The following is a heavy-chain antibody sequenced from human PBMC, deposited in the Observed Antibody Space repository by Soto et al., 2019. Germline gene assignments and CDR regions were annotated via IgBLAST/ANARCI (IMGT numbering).Heavy chain of an antibody. J-gene: IGHJ6*02. V-gene: IGHV4-4*07. CDR2: IYTSGST. CDR3: ARGGIAATFDYYYYYGMDV. CDR1: GGSISSYY. Sequence: SETLSLTCTVSGGSISSYYWSWIRQPAGKGLEWIGRIYTSGSTNYNPPLKSRVTMSVDTSKNQFSLKLSSVTAADTAVYYCARGGIAATFDYYYYYGMDVWGQGTTVTVSS. D-gene: IGHD2-15*01.